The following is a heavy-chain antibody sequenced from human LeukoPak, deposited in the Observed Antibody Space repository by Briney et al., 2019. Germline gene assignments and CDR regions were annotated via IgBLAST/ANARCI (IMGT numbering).Heavy chain of an antibody. V-gene: IGHV3-23*01. CDR1: GFTFSSYS. D-gene: IGHD5-12*01. CDR3: AKPEYSAYGYFDY. Sequence: GGSLRLSCAASGFTFSSYSMNWVRQAPGKGLEWVSTITGGGVSTYYADSVRGRFTISRDNSKNTLYLQMNSLRAEDTAVYHCAKPEYSAYGYFDYWGRGTLVTVSS. CDR2: ITGGGVST. J-gene: IGHJ4*02.